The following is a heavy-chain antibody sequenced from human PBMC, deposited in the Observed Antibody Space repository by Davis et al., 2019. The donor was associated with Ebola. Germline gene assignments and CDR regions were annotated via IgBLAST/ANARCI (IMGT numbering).Heavy chain of an antibody. D-gene: IGHD6-19*01. CDR1: GGSISSYY. CDR3: ARVQGAGAAFDY. Sequence: GSLRLSCTVSGGSISSYYWSWIRQPPGKGLEWIGYIYYSGSTNYNPSLKSRVTISVDTSKNQFSLKLSSVTAADTAVYYCARVQGAGAAFDYWGQGTLVTVSS. CDR2: IYYSGST. J-gene: IGHJ4*02. V-gene: IGHV4-59*12.